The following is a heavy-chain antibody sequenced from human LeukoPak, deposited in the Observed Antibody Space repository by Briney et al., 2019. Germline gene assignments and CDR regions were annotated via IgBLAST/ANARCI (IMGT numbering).Heavy chain of an antibody. CDR1: GFTFSSYA. CDR3: AKAPIAVADHYFDY. V-gene: IGHV3-30*18. D-gene: IGHD6-19*01. CDR2: ISYDGSNK. Sequence: GGSLRLSCAASGFTFSSYAMTWVRQAPGKGLEWVAVISYDGSNKYYADSVKGRFTISRDNSKNTLYLQMNSLRAEDTAVYYCAKAPIAVADHYFDYWGQGTLVTVSS. J-gene: IGHJ4*02.